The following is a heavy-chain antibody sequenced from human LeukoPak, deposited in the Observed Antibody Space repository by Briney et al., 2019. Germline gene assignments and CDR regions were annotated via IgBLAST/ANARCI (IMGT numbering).Heavy chain of an antibody. D-gene: IGHD3-3*01. CDR3: ATTGWSGYYTAPYYYYMDV. CDR1: GYTFTGYY. Sequence: ASVKVSCKASGYTFTGYYMHWVRQAPGQGLEWMGWINPNSGGTNYAQKFQGRVTMTRDTSISTAYMELSRLRSDDTAVYYCATTGWSGYYTAPYYYYMDVWGKGTTVTVSS. V-gene: IGHV1-2*02. J-gene: IGHJ6*03. CDR2: INPNSGGT.